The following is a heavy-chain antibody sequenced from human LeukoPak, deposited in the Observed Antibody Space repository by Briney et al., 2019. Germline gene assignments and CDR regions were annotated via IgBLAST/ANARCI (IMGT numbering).Heavy chain of an antibody. CDR3: ARDAGYYRMDV. CDR2: IQEDGSGK. CDR1: GFTFRNFW. V-gene: IGHV3-7*01. Sequence: GGSLRLSCAASGFTFRNFWMTWVRQAPGKGLEWVAMIQEDGSGKYYVDSVKGRFTISRDNAKRSLYLQVDSLRAEDTAVYYCARDAGYYRMDVWGKGTTVTVSS. D-gene: IGHD3-16*01. J-gene: IGHJ6*03.